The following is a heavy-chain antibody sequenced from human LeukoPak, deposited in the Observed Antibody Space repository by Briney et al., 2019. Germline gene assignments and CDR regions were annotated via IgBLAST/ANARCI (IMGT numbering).Heavy chain of an antibody. CDR1: GYTFTTTY. Sequence: ASVTVPRKTSGYTFTTTYINWVRQAPGQGLEWMGWVSAYNGKTSYAQKFQGRVTMTIDTSTTTAYMDLTSLTFDDTAVYYCARGGTYYPCIDYWGQGTLVTVSS. J-gene: IGHJ4*02. V-gene: IGHV1-18*01. CDR2: VSAYNGKT. CDR3: ARGGTYYPCIDY. D-gene: IGHD1-26*01.